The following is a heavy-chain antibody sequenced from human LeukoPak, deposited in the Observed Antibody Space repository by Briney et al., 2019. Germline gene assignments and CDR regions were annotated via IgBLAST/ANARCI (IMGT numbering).Heavy chain of an antibody. CDR1: GSTVSSNY. J-gene: IGHJ4*02. CDR3: ARGSMTTVTKIDY. CDR2: LFSDGST. V-gene: IGHV3-53*01. Sequence: GGSLRLSCAASGSTVSSNYMSWVRQAPGKGLEWVSVLFSDGSTYYSDSVKGRFTISRDNSKNTLYLQMNSLRAEDTAVYYCARGSMTTVTKIDYWGQGTLVTVSS. D-gene: IGHD4-17*01.